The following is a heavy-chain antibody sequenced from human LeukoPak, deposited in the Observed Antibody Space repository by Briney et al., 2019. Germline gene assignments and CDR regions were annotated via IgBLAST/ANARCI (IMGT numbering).Heavy chain of an antibody. CDR2: IYHSGST. J-gene: IGHJ4*02. D-gene: IGHD6-19*01. Sequence: KSSETLSLTCAVSGGSISSGGYSWSWIRQPPGKGLEWIGYIYHSGSTNYNPSLKSRVTISVDTSKNQFSLKLSSVTAADTAVYYCARFGSGWYYFDHWGQGTLVTVSS. V-gene: IGHV4-30-2*01. CDR1: GGSISSGGYS. CDR3: ARFGSGWYYFDH.